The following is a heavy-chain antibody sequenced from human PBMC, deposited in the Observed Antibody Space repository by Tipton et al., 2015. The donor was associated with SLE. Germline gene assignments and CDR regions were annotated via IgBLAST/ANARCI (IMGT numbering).Heavy chain of an antibody. CDR2: ISAYNGNS. V-gene: IGHV1-18*01. CDR1: GYTFTNYD. CDR3: ARGVITGTIPQRYFFDY. Sequence: QLVQSGDEVKKPGASVKVSCKASGYTFTNYDISWVRQAPGQGLEWMGWISAYNGNSNYEQKLQGRVTMPTDTSTTTAYMELRSLRSDDTAVYYCARGVITGTIPQRYFFDYWGQGALLTVSS. J-gene: IGHJ4*02. D-gene: IGHD1-7*01.